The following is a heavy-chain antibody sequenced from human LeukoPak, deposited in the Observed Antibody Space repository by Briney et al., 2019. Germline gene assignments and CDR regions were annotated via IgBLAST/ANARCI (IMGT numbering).Heavy chain of an antibody. CDR3: VRTRGGGNYGSSSRYHFDY. D-gene: IGHD3-10*01. CDR1: GFTFTRYW. CDR2: IKQDGSEK. J-gene: IGHJ4*02. Sequence: PGGSLRLSCAASGFTFTRYWMTWVRQAPGKGLECVANIKQDGSEKHYVDSVKGRFTISRDNAKNSLYLQMNNLRAEDTAVYYCVRTRGGGNYGSSSRYHFDYWGQGTLATVSS. V-gene: IGHV3-7*01.